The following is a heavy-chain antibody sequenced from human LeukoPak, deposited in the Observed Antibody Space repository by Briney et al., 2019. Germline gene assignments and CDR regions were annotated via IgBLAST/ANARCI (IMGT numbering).Heavy chain of an antibody. CDR3: VRAGGYDNWFDS. CDR2: IRRKAHDDTP. D-gene: IGHD5-12*01. Sequence: GGSLRLSCEASGFTFSSYAVSWVRQAPGKGLEWVGFIRRKAHDDTPQYAASVQGRFTISRDDSKSAAYLQMNSLKTEDTGVYYCVRAGGYDNWFDSWGQGTLVTVSS. V-gene: IGHV3-49*04. J-gene: IGHJ5*01. CDR1: GFTFSSYA.